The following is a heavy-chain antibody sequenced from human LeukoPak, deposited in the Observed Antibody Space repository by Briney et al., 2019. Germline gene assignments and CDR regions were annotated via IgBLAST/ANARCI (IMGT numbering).Heavy chain of an antibody. D-gene: IGHD3-3*01. Sequence: PGGSLRLSCAASGFTFSSYAMSWVRQAPGKGLEWVSAISGSGGDTYYADSVKGRFTISRDNSKNTLYLQMNSLRAGDTAIYYCAKPYNFWSGHWYYWDQGTLVTVSS. CDR2: ISGSGGDT. J-gene: IGHJ4*02. CDR1: GFTFSSYA. CDR3: AKPYNFWSGHWYY. V-gene: IGHV3-23*01.